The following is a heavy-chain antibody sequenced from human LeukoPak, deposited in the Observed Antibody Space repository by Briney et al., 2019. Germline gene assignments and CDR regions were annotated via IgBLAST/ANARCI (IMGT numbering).Heavy chain of an antibody. V-gene: IGHV4-59*01. Sequence: PSETLSLTCTVSRGSISYFYWSWIRQPPGKGLEWLGYIYYSGSTNYNPSLKSRVTISVDTSKNQFSLKLRSVTAADTAVYYCARTTEGGYTYDYFYYYYMDVWGKGTTVTISS. D-gene: IGHD5-18*01. CDR3: ARTTEGGYTYDYFYYYYMDV. CDR2: IYYSGST. J-gene: IGHJ6*03. CDR1: RGSISYFY.